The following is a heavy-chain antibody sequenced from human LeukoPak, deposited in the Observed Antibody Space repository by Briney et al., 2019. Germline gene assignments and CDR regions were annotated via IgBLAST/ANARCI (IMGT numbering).Heavy chain of an antibody. CDR3: ARMNWANAFDI. CDR2: TYYRPKWYN. D-gene: IGHD7-27*01. Sequence: SQTLSLTCAISGDSVSNNSAAWSWIRQSPSRGLEWLGRTYYRPKWYNDYAVSVTSRITVNPDTSKNQFSLQLNSVTPEDTAVYYCARMNWANAFDIWGQGTMVTVSS. CDR1: GDSVSNNSAA. V-gene: IGHV6-1*01. J-gene: IGHJ3*02.